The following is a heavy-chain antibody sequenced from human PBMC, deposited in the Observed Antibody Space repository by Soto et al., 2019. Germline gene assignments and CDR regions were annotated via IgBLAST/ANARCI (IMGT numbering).Heavy chain of an antibody. CDR3: AKAGYYYDSSGYYSGYYYGMAV. CDR1: GFTFSSYA. V-gene: IGHV3-23*01. CDR2: ISGSGGST. Sequence: PGGSLRLSCAASGFTFSSYAMSWVRQAPGKGLEWVSAISGSGGSTYYADSVKGRFTISRDNSKNTLYLQMNSLRAEDTAVYYCAKAGYYYDSSGYYSGYYYGMAVWGQGTTVTISS. J-gene: IGHJ6*02. D-gene: IGHD3-22*01.